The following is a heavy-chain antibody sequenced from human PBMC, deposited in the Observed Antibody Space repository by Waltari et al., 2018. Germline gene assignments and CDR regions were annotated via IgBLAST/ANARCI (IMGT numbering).Heavy chain of an antibody. CDR1: GYTFTSYG. D-gene: IGHD3-3*01. J-gene: IGHJ5*02. V-gene: IGHV1-18*01. CDR2: ISAYNGNT. CDR3: ARVDPSYDFWSGYLWGWFDP. Sequence: QVQLVQSGAEVKKPGASVKVSCKASGYTFTSYGISWVRQAPGQGLAWMGWISAYNGNTNYAQKLQGRVTMTTDTSTSTAYMELRSLRSDDTAVYYCARVDPSYDFWSGYLWGWFDPWGQGTLVTVSS.